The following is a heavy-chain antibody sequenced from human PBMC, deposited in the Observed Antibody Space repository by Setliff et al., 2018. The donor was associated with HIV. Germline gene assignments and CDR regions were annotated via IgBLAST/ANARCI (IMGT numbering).Heavy chain of an antibody. Sequence: GGSLRLSCAASGFTFSSYGMHWVRQAPGKGLEWVAVIWYDGSNKYYADSVKGRFTISRDNSKNTLYLQMNSLRAEDTAVYYCARDRVVAAAYYYYYMDVWGKGTTVTVSS. CDR3: ARDRVVAAAYYYYYMDV. CDR1: GFTFSSYG. D-gene: IGHD2-15*01. J-gene: IGHJ6*03. V-gene: IGHV3-33*01. CDR2: IWYDGSNK.